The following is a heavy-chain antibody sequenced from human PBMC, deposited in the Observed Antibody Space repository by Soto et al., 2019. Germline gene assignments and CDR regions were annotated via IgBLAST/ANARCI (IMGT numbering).Heavy chain of an antibody. J-gene: IGHJ5*02. CDR3: ARGRAITGTMPS. V-gene: IGHV1-8*01. CDR2: MNPNTGNT. D-gene: IGHD1-20*01. CDR1: GYTFTSYD. Sequence: QVQLVQSGAEVKKPGASVKVSCKASGYTFTSYDIHWVRQATGQGLEWMGWMNPNTGNTGYAQKFQGRVTMTRNTLISTAYTELSSLRFDDTAVYYCARGRAITGTMPSWGQGTLVTVSS.